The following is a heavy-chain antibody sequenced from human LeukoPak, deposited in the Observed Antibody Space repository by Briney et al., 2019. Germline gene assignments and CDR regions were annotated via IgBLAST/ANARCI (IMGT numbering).Heavy chain of an antibody. CDR3: ASSGWYRAPNY. V-gene: IGHV3-21*01. D-gene: IGHD6-19*01. Sequence: GGSLRLSCAASGFTFSSYSMNWARQAPGKGLEWVSSISSSSSYIYYADSVKGRFTISRDNAKNSLYLQMNSLRAEDTAVYYCASSGWYRAPNYWGQGTLVTVSS. J-gene: IGHJ4*02. CDR1: GFTFSSYS. CDR2: ISSSSSYI.